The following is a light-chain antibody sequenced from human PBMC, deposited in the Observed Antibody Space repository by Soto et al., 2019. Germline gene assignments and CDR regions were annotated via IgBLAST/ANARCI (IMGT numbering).Light chain of an antibody. CDR3: QQRNIWPPVT. CDR2: GAF. J-gene: IGKJ5*01. Sequence: EFVLTQSPGTLSLSPGERATLSCRASQTVRNNYLAWYQQKPGQAPRLLIYGAFNRATGIPARFSGSGSGTDFTLTINSLEPEDFAVYYCQQRNIWPPVTFGQGTRLENK. V-gene: IGKV3-11*01. CDR1: QTVRNNY.